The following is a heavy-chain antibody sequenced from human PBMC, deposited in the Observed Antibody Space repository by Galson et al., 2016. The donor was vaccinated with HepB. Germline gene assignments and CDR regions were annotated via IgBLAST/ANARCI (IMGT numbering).Heavy chain of an antibody. J-gene: IGHJ4*02. CDR3: AGSDYLDY. V-gene: IGHV3-74*03. CDR2: IRGDGTFT. Sequence: SLRLSCAASGFAFRDYWMHWIRQAPGKGLIWVSRIRGDGTFTTYADSVKGRFTISRDNAKNTLYLQMNSLRADDTAVYYCAGSDYLDYWGQGILVTVSS. CDR1: GFAFRDYW.